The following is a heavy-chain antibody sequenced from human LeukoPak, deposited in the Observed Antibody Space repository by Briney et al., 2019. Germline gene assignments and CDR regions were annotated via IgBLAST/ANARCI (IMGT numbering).Heavy chain of an antibody. CDR2: IYYSGNT. Sequence: SETLSLTCTVSGDSIRSTSYYWGWVRQPPGKGLEWIGSIYYSGNTYYNPSLMSRVTISVDTSKNQFSLHLSSVTAADTALYYCARPRSSGWRDAFDIWGQGTMVTVSS. CDR3: ARPRSSGWRDAFDI. V-gene: IGHV4-39*07. J-gene: IGHJ3*02. CDR1: GDSIRSTSYY. D-gene: IGHD6-19*01.